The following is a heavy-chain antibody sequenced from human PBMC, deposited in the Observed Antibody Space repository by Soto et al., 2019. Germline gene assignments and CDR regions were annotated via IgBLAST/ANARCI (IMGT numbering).Heavy chain of an antibody. V-gene: IGHV3-11*01. Sequence: PWGSLRLSCAASGFTFSDYYMSWIRQAPGKGLERVSYISSSGSTIYYADSVKGRFTISRDNAKNSLYLQMNSLRASDSAMYYCARHQSAGDGILTGPNLGFYYAMDVWGQGTTVTVSS. J-gene: IGHJ6*02. D-gene: IGHD3-9*01. CDR3: ARHQSAGDGILTGPNLGFYYAMDV. CDR1: GFTFSDYY. CDR2: ISSSGSTI.